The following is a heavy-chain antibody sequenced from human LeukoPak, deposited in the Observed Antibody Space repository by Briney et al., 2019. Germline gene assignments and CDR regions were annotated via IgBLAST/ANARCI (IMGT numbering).Heavy chain of an antibody. CDR1: GYTFTSYD. D-gene: IGHD3-10*01. CDR2: MNPNSGNT. V-gene: IGHV1-8*03. Sequence: ASVKVSCKASGYTFTSYDINWVRQATGQGLEWMGWMNPNSGNTGYAQKFQGRVTITRNTSISTAYMELSSLRSEDTAAYYCARVWFGEFDYYMDVWGKGTTVTVSS. CDR3: ARVWFGEFDYYMDV. J-gene: IGHJ6*03.